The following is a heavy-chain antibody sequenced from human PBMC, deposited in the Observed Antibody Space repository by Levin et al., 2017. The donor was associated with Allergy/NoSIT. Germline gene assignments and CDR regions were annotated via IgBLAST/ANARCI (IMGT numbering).Heavy chain of an antibody. CDR1: GSTFSSYW. V-gene: IGHV3-74*01. D-gene: IGHD1-20*01. CDR2: INGDGSAT. J-gene: IGHJ3*01. Sequence: AGGSLRLSCAASGSTFSSYWMHWVRQAPGKGLVWVSRINGDGSATDYADSVKGRFTISRDNAKDTLYLQMNTLRAEDSAVYYCARLIGTVDGVGYDVWGQGTMVTVSS. CDR3: ARLIGTVDGVGYDV.